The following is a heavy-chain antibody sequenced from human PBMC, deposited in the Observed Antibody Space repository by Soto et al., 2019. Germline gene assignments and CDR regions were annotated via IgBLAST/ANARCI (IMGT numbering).Heavy chain of an antibody. V-gene: IGHV3-7*03. Sequence: EVQLLGSRGGVVHPGGSLRLSCIGSGFTFRTYWMNWVRQAPGMGLEWVANINPDGSVGTYVDSVKGRFTTSRDNAQNSLYLQMNSLRADDTAVYFCAGWGGHDYNYWGQGIPVTVSS. CDR1: GFTFRTYW. D-gene: IGHD3-16*01. J-gene: IGHJ4*02. CDR3: AGWGGHDYNY. CDR2: INPDGSVG.